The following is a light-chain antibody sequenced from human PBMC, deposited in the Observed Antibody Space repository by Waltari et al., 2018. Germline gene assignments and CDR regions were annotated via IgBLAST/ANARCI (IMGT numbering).Light chain of an antibody. CDR2: EVT. CDR1: SSDVGTYNF. J-gene: IGLJ3*02. Sequence: QSALTQPPSASGSPGQSVTISCTGSSSDVGTYNFVSWYQQHPGKAPKLMIYEVTKRPSCVPDRFSCSTSCNTASLSVSGLQAEDEADDYCTSYAGSDKLVFGGGTKLTVL. V-gene: IGLV2-8*01. CDR3: TSYAGSDKLV.